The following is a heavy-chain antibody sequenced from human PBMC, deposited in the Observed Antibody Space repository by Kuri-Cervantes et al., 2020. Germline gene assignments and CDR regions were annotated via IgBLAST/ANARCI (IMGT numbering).Heavy chain of an antibody. CDR1: GFTFDDYA. CDR2: ISWNSGSI. V-gene: IGHV3-9*01. Sequence: GGSLRLSCAASGFTFDDYAMHWVRQAPGKGLEWVSGISWNSGSIGYADSVKGRFTISRDNANNSLHLQMNSLRVEDTAVYYCARDFSGYYDSSAYKDEYWGQGTLVTVSS. D-gene: IGHD3-22*01. CDR3: ARDFSGYYDSSAYKDEY. J-gene: IGHJ4*02.